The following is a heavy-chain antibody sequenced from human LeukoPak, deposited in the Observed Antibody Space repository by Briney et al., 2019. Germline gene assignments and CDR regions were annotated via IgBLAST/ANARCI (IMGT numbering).Heavy chain of an antibody. D-gene: IGHD3-22*01. CDR1: GFTFSNAW. Sequence: GGSLRLSCAASGFTFSNAWMSWVRQAPGKGLEWVGRIKSKTDGGTTDYAAPVKGRFTISRDDSKNTLYLQMNSLKTEDTAVYYCTTEEITMIVVADYWGQGTLVTVSS. CDR3: TTEEITMIVVADY. J-gene: IGHJ4*02. V-gene: IGHV3-15*01. CDR2: IKSKTDGGTT.